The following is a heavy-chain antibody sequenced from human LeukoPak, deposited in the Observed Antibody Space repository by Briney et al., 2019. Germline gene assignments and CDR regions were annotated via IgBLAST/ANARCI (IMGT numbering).Heavy chain of an antibody. V-gene: IGHV1-18*01. CDR1: GYPFTSYG. CDR3: ARSPEGYYGSGSYTDY. J-gene: IGHJ4*02. CDR2: ISAYNGNT. Sequence: ASVKVSCKASGYPFTSYGISWVRQAPGQGVGGMGWISAYNGNTNYAQKFQGRVTMTTDTSTSTTYMELRSLRSDDTAVYYCARSPEGYYGSGSYTDYWGQGTLVTVSS. D-gene: IGHD3-10*01.